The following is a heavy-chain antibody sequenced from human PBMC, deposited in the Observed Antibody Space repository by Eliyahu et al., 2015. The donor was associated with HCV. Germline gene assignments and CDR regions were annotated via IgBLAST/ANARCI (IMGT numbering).Heavy chain of an antibody. D-gene: IGHD2-2*02. CDR1: FDDYT. CDR2: ISWDGGST. J-gene: IGHJ6*02. CDR3: AKDNRGYCSSTSCYTPLDV. V-gene: IGHV3-43*01. Sequence: FDDYTMHWVRQAPGKGLEWVSLISWDGGSTYYADSVKGRFTISRDNSKNSLYLQMNSLRTEDTALYYCAKDNRGYCSSTSCYTPLDVWGQGTTVTVSS.